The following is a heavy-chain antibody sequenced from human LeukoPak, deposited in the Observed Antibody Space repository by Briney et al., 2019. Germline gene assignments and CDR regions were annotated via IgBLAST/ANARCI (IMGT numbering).Heavy chain of an antibody. CDR2: IYYSGST. Sequence: NPSETLSLTCTVSGYSISSGYYWGWIRQPPGKGLEWIGYIYYSGSTNYNPSLKSRVTISVDTSKNQFSLKLSSVTAADTAVYYCASQDTVTTMGGAFDIWGQGTMVTVSS. V-gene: IGHV4-61*01. D-gene: IGHD4-17*01. CDR1: GYSISSGYY. J-gene: IGHJ3*02. CDR3: ASQDTVTTMGGAFDI.